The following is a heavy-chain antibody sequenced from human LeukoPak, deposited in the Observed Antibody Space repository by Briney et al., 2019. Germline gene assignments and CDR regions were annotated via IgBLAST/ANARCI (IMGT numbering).Heavy chain of an antibody. J-gene: IGHJ3*02. Sequence: PSETLSLTCTVSGGSISSGSYYWRWIRQPAGKGLEWIGRIYTSGSTNYNPSLKSRVTISVDPSKNQFSLKLSSVTAADTAVYYCARTPRRGYSYENAFDIWGQGTMVTVSS. D-gene: IGHD5-18*01. V-gene: IGHV4-61*02. CDR2: IYTSGST. CDR3: ARTPRRGYSYENAFDI. CDR1: GGSISSGSYY.